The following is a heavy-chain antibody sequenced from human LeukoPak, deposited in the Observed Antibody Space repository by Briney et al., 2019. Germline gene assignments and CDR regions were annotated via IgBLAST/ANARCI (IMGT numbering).Heavy chain of an antibody. CDR3: AKDLLGYSGYDSFDY. Sequence: GRSLRLSCAASGFTFSSYGMHWVRQAPGEGLEWVAVISYDGSNKYYADSVKGRFTISRDNSKNTLYLQMNSLRAEDTAVYYCAKDLLGYSGYDSFDYWGQGTLVTVSS. J-gene: IGHJ4*02. D-gene: IGHD5-12*01. V-gene: IGHV3-30*18. CDR2: ISYDGSNK. CDR1: GFTFSSYG.